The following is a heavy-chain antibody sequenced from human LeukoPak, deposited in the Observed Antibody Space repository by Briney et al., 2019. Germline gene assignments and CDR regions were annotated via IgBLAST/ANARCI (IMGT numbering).Heavy chain of an antibody. Sequence: GGSLRLSCAASGFTFSSYEMNWVRQAPGKGLEWVSTITSSGGSAYYADSVKDRFTISRDNSKNTLYLQMNSLRAEDTAIYYCAKDAGSGWYYFDYWGQGTLVTVSS. J-gene: IGHJ4*02. V-gene: IGHV3-23*01. D-gene: IGHD6-19*01. CDR1: GFTFSSYE. CDR2: ITSSGGSA. CDR3: AKDAGSGWYYFDY.